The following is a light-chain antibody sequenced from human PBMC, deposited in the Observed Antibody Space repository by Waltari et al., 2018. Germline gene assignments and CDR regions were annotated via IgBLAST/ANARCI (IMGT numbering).Light chain of an antibody. CDR2: DAS. V-gene: IGKV3-11*01. Sequence: EIVVTQSPATLSLSPGEGATLSCRTSESVSSNLAWFQQKDGQPPRLVIFDASSRAADTPARFSGGGSWTDYTLAISSLEPEDFATYYCQQRSAWPTTFGQGTRLEI. CDR3: QQRSAWPTT. J-gene: IGKJ5*01. CDR1: ESVSSN.